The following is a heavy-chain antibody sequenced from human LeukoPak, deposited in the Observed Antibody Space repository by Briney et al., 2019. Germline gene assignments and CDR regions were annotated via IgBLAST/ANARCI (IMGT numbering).Heavy chain of an antibody. V-gene: IGHV3-66*01. D-gene: IGHD5-24*01. CDR3: ARDGQLGRFDY. Sequence: GGSLRLSCAASGFTVSSNYMSWVRQAPGKGLEWVSVIYSDGSTYYADSVKGRFTISRDNSKNTLYLQMNSLRAEDTAVYYCARDGQLGRFDYWGQGTLVTVSS. J-gene: IGHJ4*02. CDR1: GFTVSSNY. CDR2: IYSDGST.